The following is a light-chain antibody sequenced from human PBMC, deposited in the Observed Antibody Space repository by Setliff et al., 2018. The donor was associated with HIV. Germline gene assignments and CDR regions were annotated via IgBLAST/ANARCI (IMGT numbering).Light chain of an antibody. CDR3: AAWDDSLNGGV. J-gene: IGLJ3*02. Sequence: QSVLTQPPSVSGAPGQRVTISCTGSSSNIGAGFDVHWYQQFPGTAPKLLIYSFTNRPSGVPDRFTGSRAGTSASLSISGLQSDDEADYYCAAWDDSLNGGVFGGGTKVTVL. CDR1: SSNIGAGFD. CDR2: SFT. V-gene: IGLV1-40*01.